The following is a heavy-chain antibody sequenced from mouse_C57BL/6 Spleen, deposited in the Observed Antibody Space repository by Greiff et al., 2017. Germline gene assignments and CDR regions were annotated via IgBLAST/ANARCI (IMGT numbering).Heavy chain of an antibody. CDR1: GYSFTGYY. J-gene: IGHJ2*01. CDR2: INPSTGGT. Sequence: EVKLMESGPELVKPGASVKISCKASGYSFTGYYMNWVKQSPEKSLEWIGEINPSTGGTTYNQKFKAKATLTVDKSSSTAYMQLKSLTSEDSAVYYCARRGLTGYFDYWGQGTTLTVSS. V-gene: IGHV1-42*01. D-gene: IGHD4-1*01. CDR3: ARRGLTGYFDY.